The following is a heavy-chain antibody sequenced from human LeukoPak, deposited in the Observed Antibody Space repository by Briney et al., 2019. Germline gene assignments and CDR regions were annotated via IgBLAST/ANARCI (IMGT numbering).Heavy chain of an antibody. J-gene: IGHJ4*02. CDR1: GFTFSTFG. Sequence: GGSLRLSCVASGFTFSTFGMSWVRQAPGKGLEWVSSISDTGGYTYYADSMKGRFTISRDNSKNTLYLQMNSLRAEATAVYHCANGGSMAHEKIHNWGQGTLVTVSS. CDR2: ISDTGGYT. V-gene: IGHV3-23*01. D-gene: IGHD2/OR15-2a*01. CDR3: ANGGSMAHEKIHN.